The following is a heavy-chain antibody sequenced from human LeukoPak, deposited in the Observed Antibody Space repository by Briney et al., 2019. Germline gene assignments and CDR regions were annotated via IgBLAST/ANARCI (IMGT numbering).Heavy chain of an antibody. CDR3: ARGLRVEEDAFDI. D-gene: IGHD3-3*01. CDR2: IWYDGSNK. CDR1: GFTFSSYG. V-gene: IGHV3-33*01. J-gene: IGHJ3*02. Sequence: GGSLRLSCAASGFTFSSYGMHWVRQAPGKGLEWVAVIWYDGSNKYYADSVKGRLTISRDNSKNTLYLQMNSLRAEDTAVYYCARGLRVEEDAFDIWGQGTMVTVSS.